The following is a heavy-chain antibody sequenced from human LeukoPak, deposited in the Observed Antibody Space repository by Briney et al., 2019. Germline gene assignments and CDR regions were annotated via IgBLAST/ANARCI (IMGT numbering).Heavy chain of an antibody. CDR3: ARERPTYYFGSGTSYKTSNYYMDV. V-gene: IGHV4-4*08. J-gene: IGHJ6*03. D-gene: IGHD3-10*01. CDR1: GGSISSYY. Sequence: PSETLSLTCTVSGGSISSYYWSWIRQPPGKGLEWIGRIFITGSTNYNPSLKSRVTISVDTSKSQFSLKLSSVTAADTAVYFCARERPTYYFGSGTSYKTSNYYMDVWGKGTTVTISS. CDR2: IFITGST.